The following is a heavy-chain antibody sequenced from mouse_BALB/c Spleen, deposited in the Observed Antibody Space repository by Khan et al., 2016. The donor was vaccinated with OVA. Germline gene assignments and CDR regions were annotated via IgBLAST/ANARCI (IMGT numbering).Heavy chain of an antibody. CDR1: GYTFTDYA. CDR2: ISTYSGIT. CDR3: ARNIYYGTWDYAMGY. J-gene: IGHJ4*01. Sequence: QVRLQQSGPELVRPGVSVMISCKGSGYTFTDYAVHWVKQSHAKSLEWIGVISTYSGITDYNQKFKGKATVTVDKSSSTAYMELARLTSEDSAIYYCARNIYYGTWDYAMGYWGQGTSVTVSS. V-gene: IGHV1S137*01. D-gene: IGHD2-1*01.